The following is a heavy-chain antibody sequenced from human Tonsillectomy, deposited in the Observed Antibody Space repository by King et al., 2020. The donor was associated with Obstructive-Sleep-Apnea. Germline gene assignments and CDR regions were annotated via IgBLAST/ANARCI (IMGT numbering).Heavy chain of an antibody. CDR2: IYYSGST. CDR3: ARDLFVGVTHFDY. D-gene: IGHD3-16*01. J-gene: IGHJ4*02. Sequence: QLQLQESGPGLVKPSETLSLTCTVSGGSISSSSYYWGWIRQPPGKGLEWIGRIYYSGSTYYNPSLKSRATIYVETSKNPFSRQLGSVTAPDTAVYYCARDLFVGVTHFDYWGQGTLVTVPS. CDR1: GGSISSSSYY. V-gene: IGHV4-39*07.